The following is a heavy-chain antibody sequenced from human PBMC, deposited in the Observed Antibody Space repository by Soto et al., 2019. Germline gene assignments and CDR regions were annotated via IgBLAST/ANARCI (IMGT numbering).Heavy chain of an antibody. CDR1: GLTFSSYW. CDR2: IKQDGSEK. J-gene: IGHJ4*02. V-gene: IGHV3-7*01. Sequence: QLGGSLRLPCAPFGLTFSSYWMSWVGQAPGKGLEWVDNIKQDGSEKCYVDSVKGRFTISGDNAKYSLYQQMNGLRAEDTTVYYGAGESPIAAADSFDYWGQGTLVTVSS. D-gene: IGHD6-13*01. CDR3: AGESPIAAADSFDY.